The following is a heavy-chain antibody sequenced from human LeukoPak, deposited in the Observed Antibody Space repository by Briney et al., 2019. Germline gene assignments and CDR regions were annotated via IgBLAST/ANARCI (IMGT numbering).Heavy chain of an antibody. V-gene: IGHV3-74*01. J-gene: IGHJ4*02. CDR2: ISSDGSDT. D-gene: IGHD1-14*01. Sequence: PGGSLRLSCAASGFSFSSYWMHWVRQDPGKGLMWVARISSDGSDTKYGDSVKGRFTISRDNAKNTLYLQMNSLRAEDTAVYYCARDQTQTGPTTVDHWGQGTQVTVSS. CDR3: ARDQTQTGPTTVDH. CDR1: GFSFSSYW.